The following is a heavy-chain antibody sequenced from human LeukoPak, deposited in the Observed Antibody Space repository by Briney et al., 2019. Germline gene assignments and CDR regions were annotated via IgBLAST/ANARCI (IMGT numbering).Heavy chain of an antibody. CDR1: GGSLSGYY. J-gene: IGHJ6*03. Sequence: SETLSLTCAVYGGSLSGYYWSWIRQPPGKGLEWIGEINHSGSTNYNPSLKSRVTISVDTSKNQFSLKLSSVTAADTAVYYCARETKQQLVFVYMDVWGKGTTVTISS. CDR2: INHSGST. V-gene: IGHV4-34*01. CDR3: ARETKQQLVFVYMDV. D-gene: IGHD6-13*01.